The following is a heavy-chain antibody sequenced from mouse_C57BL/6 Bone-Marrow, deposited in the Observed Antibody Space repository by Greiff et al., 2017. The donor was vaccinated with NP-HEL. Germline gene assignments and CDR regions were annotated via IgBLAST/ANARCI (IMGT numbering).Heavy chain of an antibody. J-gene: IGHJ2*01. D-gene: IGHD4-1*01. CDR1: GYAFTNYL. CDR2: INPGGGGT. Sequence: VQLQQSGAELVRPGTSVKVSCKASGYAFTNYLIEWVKQRPGQGLEWIGVINPGGGGTNYNEKFKGKATLTADKSSSTAYMQLSSLTSEDSAVYFCARSGTYYFDYWGQGTTLTVSS. CDR3: ARSGTYYFDY. V-gene: IGHV1-54*01.